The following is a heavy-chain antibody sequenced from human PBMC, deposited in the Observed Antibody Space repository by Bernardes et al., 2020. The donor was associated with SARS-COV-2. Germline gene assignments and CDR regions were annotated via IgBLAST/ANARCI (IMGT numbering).Heavy chain of an antibody. J-gene: IGHJ5*02. CDR2: VYYSGAT. CDR1: GGSISSGGYY. CDR3: ATSFSSLYRWLDP. D-gene: IGHD4-4*01. V-gene: IGHV4-39*01. Sequence: SETLSLTCTVSGGSISSGGYYWGWIRQSPGKGLEWIGSVYYSGATYHNPSLKSRLTIFVDTAKNQFSLKLTSVTAADTAVYYCATSFSSLYRWLDPWGQGTLVTVSS.